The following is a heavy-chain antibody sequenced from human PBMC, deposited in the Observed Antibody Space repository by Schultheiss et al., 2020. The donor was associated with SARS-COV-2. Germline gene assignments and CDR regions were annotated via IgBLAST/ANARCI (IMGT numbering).Heavy chain of an antibody. CDR2: IYYSGST. D-gene: IGHD4-17*01. Sequence: SQTLSLTCAVSGGSISSSSYYWGWIRQPPGKGLEWIGYIYYSGSTYYNPSLKSRVTISVDTSKNQFSLNLSSVTAADTAVYYCAKDATTVTHYWYFDLWGRGTLVTVSS. CDR3: AKDATTVTHYWYFDL. V-gene: IGHV4-31*11. CDR1: GGSISSSSYY. J-gene: IGHJ2*01.